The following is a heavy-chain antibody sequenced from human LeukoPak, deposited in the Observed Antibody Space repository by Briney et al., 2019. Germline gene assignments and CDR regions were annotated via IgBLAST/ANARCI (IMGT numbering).Heavy chain of an antibody. CDR1: GGSFSGYY. Sequence: PSETLSLTCAVYGGSFSGYYWSWIRQPPGEGLEWIGEINHSGSTNYNPSLKSRVTISVDTSKNQFSLKLSSVTAADTAVYYCARVSERITIFWRNAFDIWGQGTMVTVSS. J-gene: IGHJ3*02. CDR2: INHSGST. D-gene: IGHD3-9*01. CDR3: ARVSERITIFWRNAFDI. V-gene: IGHV4-34*01.